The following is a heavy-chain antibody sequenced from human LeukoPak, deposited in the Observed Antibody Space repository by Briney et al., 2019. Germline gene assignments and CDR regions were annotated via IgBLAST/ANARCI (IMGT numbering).Heavy chain of an antibody. CDR2: ISSTSAST. V-gene: IGHV3-23*01. Sequence: GGSLRLSCAASGFTFSIYSMNWVRQAPGKGLEWVSGISSTSASTYYIDSVKGRFTISRDNSKNTLYLQMNSLGAEDTAVYYCAKSAVVQGTTGTFDYWGQGTLVTVSS. CDR1: GFTFSIYS. CDR3: AKSAVVQGTTGTFDY. D-gene: IGHD1-1*01. J-gene: IGHJ4*02.